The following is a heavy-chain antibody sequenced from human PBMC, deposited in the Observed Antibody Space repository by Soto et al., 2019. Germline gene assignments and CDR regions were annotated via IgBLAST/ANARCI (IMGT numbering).Heavy chain of an antibody. D-gene: IGHD3-10*01. CDR3: ARDQVAGGSGIGYCDD. Sequence: QVQLQESGPGLVKPSQTLSLTCTVSGGSISSGGYYWSWIRQHPGKGLEWIGYIYYSGSTYYNPYLKSRGTISVDTSKNQISLKLSSVTAADTAVYYCARDQVAGGSGIGYCDDWGQGTLVTVSS. CDR2: IYYSGST. J-gene: IGHJ4*02. V-gene: IGHV4-31*03. CDR1: GGSISSGGYY.